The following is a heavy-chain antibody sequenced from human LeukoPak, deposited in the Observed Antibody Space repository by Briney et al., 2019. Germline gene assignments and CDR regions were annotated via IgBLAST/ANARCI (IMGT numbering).Heavy chain of an antibody. CDR3: ARHRGALADYYFDY. V-gene: IGHV4-59*08. Sequence: PSETLSLTCTVSGGSISSYYWSWIRQPPGKGLEWIGYIYYSGSTNYNPSLKSRVTISVDTSKNQFSLKLSSVTAADTAVYYCARHRGALADYYFDYWGQGTLVTVSS. CDR2: IYYSGST. J-gene: IGHJ4*02. CDR1: GGSISSYY. D-gene: IGHD2-15*01.